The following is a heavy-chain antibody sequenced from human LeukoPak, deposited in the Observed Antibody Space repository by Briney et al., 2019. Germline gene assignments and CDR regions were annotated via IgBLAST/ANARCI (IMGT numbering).Heavy chain of an antibody. D-gene: IGHD6-13*01. Sequence: GESLRLSCAASGFTFDDYGMSWVRQAPGKGLAWVSGIHWNGGSTGYADSVKGRFTISRDNAKNSLYLQMNSLRAEDTGVYYCARGPMALIRAAANDAFDIWGQGTMVTVSS. J-gene: IGHJ3*02. CDR3: ARGPMALIRAAANDAFDI. V-gene: IGHV3-20*04. CDR1: GFTFDDYG. CDR2: IHWNGGST.